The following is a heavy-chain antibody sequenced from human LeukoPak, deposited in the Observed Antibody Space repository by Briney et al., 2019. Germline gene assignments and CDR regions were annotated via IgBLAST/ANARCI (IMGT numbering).Heavy chain of an antibody. CDR3: ARETRRLSSYGMDV. J-gene: IGHJ6*02. V-gene: IGHV1-2*02. Sequence: ASVKVSCKASGYTFTGYYMHWVRQAPRQGLEWMGWINPNSGGTNYAQKFQGRVTMTRDTSISTAYMELSRLRSDDTAVYYCARETRRLSSYGMDVWGQGTTVTVSS. CDR1: GYTFTGYY. CDR2: INPNSGGT. D-gene: IGHD2-2*01.